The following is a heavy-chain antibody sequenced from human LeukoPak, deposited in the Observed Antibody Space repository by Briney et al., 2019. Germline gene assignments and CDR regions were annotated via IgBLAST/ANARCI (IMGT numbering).Heavy chain of an antibody. J-gene: IGHJ3*01. CDR1: GYTFADYY. V-gene: IGHV1-2*02. CDR3: ARERNYGDYGNAFDV. D-gene: IGHD4-17*01. Sequence: ASVKVSCKASGYTFADYYIHWMRQAPGQGLEWMGWINPKRGVTTYAQKFQGRVTMTRDTSITTAYMELTRLRSDDTTIYYCARERNYGDYGNAFDVWGQGTKVTVSS. CDR2: INPKRGVT.